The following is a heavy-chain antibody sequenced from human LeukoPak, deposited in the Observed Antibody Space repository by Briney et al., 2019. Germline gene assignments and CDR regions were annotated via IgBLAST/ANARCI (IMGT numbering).Heavy chain of an antibody. J-gene: IGHJ3*02. CDR2: ISWDGGST. V-gene: IGHV3-43D*03. CDR1: GFTFDDYA. Sequence: GGSLRLSCAASGFTFDDYAMHWVRQAPGKGLEWVSLISWDGGSTYYADSVKGRFTISRDNAKNSLYLQMNSLRAEDTAVYYCARSWSHDAFDIWGQGTMVTVSS. CDR3: ARSWSHDAFDI.